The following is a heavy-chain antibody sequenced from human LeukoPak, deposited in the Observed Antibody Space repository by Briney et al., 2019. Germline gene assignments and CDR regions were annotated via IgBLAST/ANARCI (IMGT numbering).Heavy chain of an antibody. J-gene: IGHJ4*02. CDR1: GGSFSGYY. Sequence: SETLSLTCAVYGGSFSGYYWSWIRQPPGKGLEWIGEINHSGSTNYNPSLKSRVTISVDMSKNQFSLKLSSVTAADTAVYYCARGVRPDYDFWSGYPYSYYFDYWGQGTLVTVSS. V-gene: IGHV4-34*01. D-gene: IGHD3-3*01. CDR3: ARGVRPDYDFWSGYPYSYYFDY. CDR2: INHSGST.